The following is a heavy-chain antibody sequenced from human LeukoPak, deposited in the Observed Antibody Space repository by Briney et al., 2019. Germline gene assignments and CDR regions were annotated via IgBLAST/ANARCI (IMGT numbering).Heavy chain of an antibody. CDR3: ASVPYCSGGSCYSGWFDP. V-gene: IGHV1-2*02. D-gene: IGHD2-15*01. CDR1: GYTFTGYY. CDR2: INPNSGGT. J-gene: IGHJ5*02. Sequence: WASVKVSCKASGYTFTGYYMHWVRQAPGQGLEWMGWINPNSGGTNYAQKFQGRVTMTRDTSISTAYMELSRLRSDDTAVYYCASVPYCSGGSCYSGWFDPWGQGTLVTVSS.